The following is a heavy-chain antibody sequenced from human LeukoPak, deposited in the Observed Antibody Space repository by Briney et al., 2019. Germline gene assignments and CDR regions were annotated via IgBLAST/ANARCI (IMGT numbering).Heavy chain of an antibody. Sequence: SETLSLTCTVSGGSISSSSYYWGWIRQPPGKGLEWIGSIYYSGSTYYNPSLKSRVTISVDTSKNQFSLKLSSVTAADTAVYYWASFYGDYYYYYYGMEVWGQGTTVTVSS. CDR3: ASFYGDYYYYYYGMEV. D-gene: IGHD4-17*01. CDR2: IYYSGST. CDR1: GGSISSSSYY. V-gene: IGHV4-39*01. J-gene: IGHJ6*02.